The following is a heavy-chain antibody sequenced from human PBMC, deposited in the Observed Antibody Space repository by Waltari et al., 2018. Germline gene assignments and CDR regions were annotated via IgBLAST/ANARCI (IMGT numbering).Heavy chain of an antibody. V-gene: IGHV4-38-2*01. CDR2: IYHSGST. J-gene: IGHJ4*02. CDR3: ARFPTQHFDY. Sequence: QVRLQESGPGLVKPSETLSLTCAVSGYSISSGYYWGWIRQPPGKGLEWIGSIYHSGSTYYNPSLKSRVTISVDTSKNQFSLKLSSVTAADTAVYYCARFPTQHFDYWGQGTLVTVSS. D-gene: IGHD2-2*01. CDR1: GYSISSGYY.